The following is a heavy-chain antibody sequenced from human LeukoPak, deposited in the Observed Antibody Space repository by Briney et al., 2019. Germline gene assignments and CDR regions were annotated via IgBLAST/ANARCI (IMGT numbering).Heavy chain of an antibody. CDR1: GGTFSSYA. CDR2: IIPIFGTA. D-gene: IGHD2-15*01. Sequence: SVKVSCKASGGTFSSYAISWVRQAPGQGLEWMGGIIPIFGTANYAQKLQGRVTMTTDTSTSTAYMELRSLRSDDTAVYYCARSLGTTQFDPWGQGTLVTVSS. CDR3: ARSLGTTQFDP. V-gene: IGHV1-69*05. J-gene: IGHJ5*02.